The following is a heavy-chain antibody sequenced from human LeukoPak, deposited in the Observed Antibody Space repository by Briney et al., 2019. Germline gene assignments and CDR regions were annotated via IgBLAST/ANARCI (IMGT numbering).Heavy chain of an antibody. Sequence: PGGSLRLSCATSGFTFEDYAMHWVRQVPGKGLEWVSLISGDGDDTYYVDSVKGRFTISRDNSKNSLYLQMNSLRTEDTALYYCARDAWLIHRADFILESWGQGTLVTVSS. V-gene: IGHV3-43*02. J-gene: IGHJ4*02. D-gene: IGHD6-19*01. CDR2: ISGDGDDT. CDR3: ARDAWLIHRADFILES. CDR1: GFTFEDYA.